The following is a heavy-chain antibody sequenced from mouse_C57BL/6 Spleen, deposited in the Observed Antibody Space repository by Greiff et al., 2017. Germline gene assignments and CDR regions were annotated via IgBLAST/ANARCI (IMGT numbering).Heavy chain of an antibody. V-gene: IGHV1-42*01. Sequence: VQLQQSGPELVKPGASVKISCKASGYSFTGYYMNWVKQSPEKSLEWIGEINPSTGGTTYNQKFKAKATLTVDKSSSTAYMQLKSLTSEDSAVYYCARRDGYGGLFAYWGQGTLVTVSA. CDR1: GYSFTGYY. J-gene: IGHJ3*01. D-gene: IGHD2-2*01. CDR2: INPSTGGT. CDR3: ARRDGYGGLFAY.